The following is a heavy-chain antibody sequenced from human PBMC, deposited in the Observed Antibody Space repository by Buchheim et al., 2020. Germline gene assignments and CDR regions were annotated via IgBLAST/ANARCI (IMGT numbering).Heavy chain of an antibody. D-gene: IGHD5-18*01. CDR3: ARSSRAYSYGYEWDY. V-gene: IGHV4-31*03. J-gene: IGHJ4*02. CDR2: IYDTVNT. CDR1: GGSVSSRGYY. Sequence: QVQLQESGPGLVKPAQTLSLTCTVSGGSVSSRGYYWSWIRQHPGKGLEWIGYIYDTVNTFYIPSLKSRVTISVDTSENQFSLNLRSVTAADTAVYYCARSSRAYSYGYEWDYWGQGTL.